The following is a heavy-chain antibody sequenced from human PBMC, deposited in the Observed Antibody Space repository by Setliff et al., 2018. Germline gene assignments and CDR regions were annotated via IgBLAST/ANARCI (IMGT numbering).Heavy chain of an antibody. D-gene: IGHD4-17*01. Sequence: SETLSLTCTVSGGSISSSSYYWGWIRQPPGKGLEWIGSIYYSGSTYYNPSLKSRVTISVDTSKSQFSLKLSSVTAADTAVYYCARDRVTTLENYYYYYGMDVWGQGTTVTVSS. CDR2: IYYSGST. CDR3: ARDRVTTLENYYYYYGMDV. J-gene: IGHJ6*02. CDR1: GGSISSSSYY. V-gene: IGHV4-39*07.